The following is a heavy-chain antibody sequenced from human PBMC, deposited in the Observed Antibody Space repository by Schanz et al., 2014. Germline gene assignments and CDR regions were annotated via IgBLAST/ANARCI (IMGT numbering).Heavy chain of an antibody. CDR1: GGSIRTYF. V-gene: IGHV4-59*08. CDR2: IYYSGST. Sequence: QVQLQESGPGLVKPSETLSLTSSVSGGSIRTYFWAWIRQPPGKGLEWIGFIYYSGSTNYNPSLKGGATISVDCSKHSFALTVNSVTAADPGVYYCARQYSGWSRFDPWGQGIRVTVSS. CDR3: ARQYSGWSRFDP. D-gene: IGHD6-19*01. J-gene: IGHJ5*02.